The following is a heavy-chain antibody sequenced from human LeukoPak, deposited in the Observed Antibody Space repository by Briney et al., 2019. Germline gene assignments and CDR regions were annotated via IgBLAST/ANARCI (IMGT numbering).Heavy chain of an antibody. CDR2: ISGSGGST. V-gene: IGHV3-23*01. J-gene: IGHJ4*02. CDR3: AKDLLDYYDISGYCVY. Sequence: GGTLRLSCAASGFTFSSYGMSWVRQAPGKGLEWVSAISGSGGSTYYADSVKGRFTISRDNSKNTLYLQMHSLRAEDTAVYYCAKDLLDYYDISGYCVYWGEGTLVTVSS. D-gene: IGHD3-22*01. CDR1: GFTFSSYG.